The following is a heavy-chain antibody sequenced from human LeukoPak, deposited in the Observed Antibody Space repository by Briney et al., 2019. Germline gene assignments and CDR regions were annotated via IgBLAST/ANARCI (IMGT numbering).Heavy chain of an antibody. CDR3: ARVIKTYYYDSSGYIDY. J-gene: IGHJ4*02. Sequence: SETLSLTCTVSGGSISSSSYYWGWIRQPPGKGLEWIGSIYYSGSTYYNPSLKSRVTISVDTSKNQFSLKLSSVTAADTAVYYCARVIKTYYYDSSGYIDYWGQGTLVTVSS. CDR2: IYYSGST. CDR1: GGSISSSSYY. D-gene: IGHD3-22*01. V-gene: IGHV4-39*07.